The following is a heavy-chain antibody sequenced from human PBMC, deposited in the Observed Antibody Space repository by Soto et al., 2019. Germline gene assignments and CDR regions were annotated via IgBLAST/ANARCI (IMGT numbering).Heavy chain of an antibody. V-gene: IGHV4-31*03. CDR3: ASQIPSLYYFGY. J-gene: IGHJ4*02. CDR1: GSSISSGGYY. CDR2: IYYSGST. Sequence: SEALSLTCTVSGSSISSGGYYWSWIRQHPGKGLEWIGYIYYSGSTYYNPSLKSRVTIPVDTSKNQFSLKLSSLTAADTAVYYCASQIPSLYYFGYWGQGTLVTVYS. D-gene: IGHD2-21*01.